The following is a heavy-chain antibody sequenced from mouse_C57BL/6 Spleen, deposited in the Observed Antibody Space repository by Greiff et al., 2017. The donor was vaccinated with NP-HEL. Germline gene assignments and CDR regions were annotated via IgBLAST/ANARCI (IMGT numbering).Heavy chain of an antibody. CDR1: GYTFTDYE. CDR3: TRSYYGYDGFFDY. CDR2: IDPETGGT. V-gene: IGHV1-15*01. Sequence: VQLVESGAELVRPGASVTLSCKASGYTFTDYEMHWVKQTPVHGLEWIGAIDPETGGTAYNQKFKGKAILTADKSSSTAYMELRSLTSEDSAVYYCTRSYYGYDGFFDYWGQGTTLTVSS. J-gene: IGHJ2*01. D-gene: IGHD2-9*01.